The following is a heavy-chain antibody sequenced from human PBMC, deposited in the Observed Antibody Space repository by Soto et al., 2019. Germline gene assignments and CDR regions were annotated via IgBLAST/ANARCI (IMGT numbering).Heavy chain of an antibody. D-gene: IGHD2-15*01. Sequence: SETLSRTCAVSGGSISSDKWWSCFGQPPGKGLEWIGEIYRSGSTNHNPSLKSRVTISVDNSKNQFSLRLSSVTAADTAMYYCARDRGVGGTRGAFDIWGQGTMVTVSS. CDR2: IYRSGST. V-gene: IGHV4-4*02. CDR1: GGSISSDKW. CDR3: ARDRGVGGTRGAFDI. J-gene: IGHJ3*02.